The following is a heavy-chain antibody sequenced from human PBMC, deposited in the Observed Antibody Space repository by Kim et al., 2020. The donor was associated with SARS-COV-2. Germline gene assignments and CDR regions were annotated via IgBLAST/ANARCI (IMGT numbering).Heavy chain of an antibody. CDR1: GFTFSGSA. CDR3: TRFSGAWLVLED. Sequence: GGSLRLSRAASGFTFSGSAMHWVRQASGKGLEWVGRIRSKANNYATAYAASVKGRFTISRDDSKNTAYLQMNSLKIEDTAVYYCTRFSGAWLVLEDWGQGTLVTVSS. D-gene: IGHD6-19*01. V-gene: IGHV3-73*01. CDR2: IRSKANNYAT. J-gene: IGHJ4*02.